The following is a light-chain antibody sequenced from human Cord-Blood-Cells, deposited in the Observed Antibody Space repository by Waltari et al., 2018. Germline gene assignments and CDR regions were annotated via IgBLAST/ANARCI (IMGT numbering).Light chain of an antibody. CDR1: SSDVGSYNL. V-gene: IGLV2-23*01. Sequence: QSALTQPASVSWSPGQSITISCPGTSSDVGSYNLVSWYQQHPGKAPKLMIYEGSKRPSGVSNRFSGSKSGNTAALTISGLQAEDEADYYCCSYAGSSTWVFGGGTKLTVL. CDR2: EGS. J-gene: IGLJ3*02. CDR3: CSYAGSSTWV.